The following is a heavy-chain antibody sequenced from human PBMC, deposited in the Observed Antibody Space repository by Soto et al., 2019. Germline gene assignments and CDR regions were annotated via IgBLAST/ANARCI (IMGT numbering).Heavy chain of an antibody. J-gene: IGHJ4*02. CDR3: ATFHSTSRSFDS. CDR1: GFTFSIYA. D-gene: IGHD6-6*01. CDR2: TGLNGRTT. Sequence: GGSLRLSXAASGFTFSIYAMTWVRQAPGKGLEWVSTTGLNGRTTYYADSVKGRFTVSRDNSNNTLDLQMSSLRAEDTAVYYCATFHSTSRSFDSWGQGTLVTVSS. V-gene: IGHV3-23*01.